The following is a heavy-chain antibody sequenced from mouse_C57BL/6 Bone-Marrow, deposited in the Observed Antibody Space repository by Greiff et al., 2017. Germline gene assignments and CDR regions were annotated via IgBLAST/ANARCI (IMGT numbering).Heavy chain of an antibody. CDR2: ISGGGGNT. Sequence: EVQVVESGGGLVKPGGSLKLSCAASGFTFSSYTMSWVRQTPEKRLEWVATISGGGGNTYYPDSVKGRFTISRDNAKNTLYLQMSSLRSEDTALYYCARRNWEGYYFDYWGQGTTRTVSS. CDR1: GFTFSSYT. V-gene: IGHV5-9*01. D-gene: IGHD4-1*02. J-gene: IGHJ2*01. CDR3: ARRNWEGYYFDY.